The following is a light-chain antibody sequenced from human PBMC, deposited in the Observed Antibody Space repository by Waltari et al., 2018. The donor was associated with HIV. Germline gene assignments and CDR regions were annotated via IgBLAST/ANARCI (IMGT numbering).Light chain of an antibody. J-gene: IGLJ3*02. CDR2: LNSDGSH. CDR1: GGHSNYA. CDR3: QTWGAGILV. Sequence: QLVLTQSPSASASLGASVKLTCTLSGGHSNYAIAWHQQQPEKGPRYLMKLNSDGSHSKGDGIPDRFSGSSSVPECYLTIVSLRSEDEGDYYCQTWGAGILVFGGGTKLTVL. V-gene: IGLV4-69*01.